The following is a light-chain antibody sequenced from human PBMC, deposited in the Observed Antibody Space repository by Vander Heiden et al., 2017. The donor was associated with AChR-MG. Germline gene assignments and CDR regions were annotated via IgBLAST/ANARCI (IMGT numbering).Light chain of an antibody. CDR3: QSYDSSLSGSRV. CDR1: SSNIGAGYD. V-gene: IGLV1-40*01. J-gene: IGLJ3*02. Sequence: QSVLTQPPSVSGAPGPRVTISCTGSSSNIGAGYDVHWYQQLPGTAPKLLFYGNSNRPSGVPDRFSGSKSGTSASLAITGLQAEDEADYYCQSYDSSLSGSRVFGGGTKLAVL. CDR2: GNS.